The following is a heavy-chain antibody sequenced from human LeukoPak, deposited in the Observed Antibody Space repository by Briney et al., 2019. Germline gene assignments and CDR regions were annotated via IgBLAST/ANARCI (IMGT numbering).Heavy chain of an antibody. Sequence: GGSLRLSCAAPGFTFSSYGMHWVRQAPGKGLEWVAVISYDGSNKYYADSVKGRFTISRDNSKNTVSLQMNSLRAEDSAVYYCARDAPAFNLWGQGTMVTVSS. CDR3: ARDAPAFNL. CDR1: GFTFSSYG. CDR2: ISYDGSNK. V-gene: IGHV3-30*03. J-gene: IGHJ3*01.